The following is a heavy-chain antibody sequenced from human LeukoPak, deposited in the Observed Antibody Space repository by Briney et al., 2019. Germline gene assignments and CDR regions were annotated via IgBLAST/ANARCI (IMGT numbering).Heavy chain of an antibody. CDR1: GDSFSSFG. CDR3: AREQSLDGNWFFDL. V-gene: IGHV1-69*13. D-gene: IGHD1-1*01. J-gene: IGHJ4*02. Sequence: ASVKVSCKASGDSFSSFGFNWVRPAPAQGLEWMGRITPIFGSAHYPQRFQGRVTITADESTTTVYMELSILRSEDTALYYCAREQSLDGNWFFDLWGQGTVVTVSS. CDR2: ITPIFGSA.